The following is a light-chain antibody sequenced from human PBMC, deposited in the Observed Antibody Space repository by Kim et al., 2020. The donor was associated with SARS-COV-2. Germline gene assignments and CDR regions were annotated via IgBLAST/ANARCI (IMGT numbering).Light chain of an antibody. Sequence: VSPGERATRSCRASQSVSSNLAWYQQKPGQAPRLLIYGASTRATGIPARFSGSGSGTEFTLTISSLQSEDFAVYYCQQYNNWPSWTFGQGTRWISN. J-gene: IGKJ1*01. CDR1: QSVSSN. CDR3: QQYNNWPSWT. CDR2: GAS. V-gene: IGKV3-15*01.